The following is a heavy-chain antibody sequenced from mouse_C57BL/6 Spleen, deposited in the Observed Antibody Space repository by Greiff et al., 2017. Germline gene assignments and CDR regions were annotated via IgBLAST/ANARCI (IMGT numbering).Heavy chain of an antibody. CDR1: GYAFSSYW. J-gene: IGHJ4*01. CDR3: ARRVGSYYAMDY. CDR2: IYPGSGST. V-gene: IGHV1-80*01. D-gene: IGHD1-1*02. Sequence: VQLQQSGAELVKPGASVKISCKASGYAFSSYWMNWVKQRPGKGLEWIGQIYPGSGSTNYNEKFKSKATLTVDTSSSTAYMQLSSLTSEDSAVYYCARRVGSYYAMDYWGQGTSVTVSS.